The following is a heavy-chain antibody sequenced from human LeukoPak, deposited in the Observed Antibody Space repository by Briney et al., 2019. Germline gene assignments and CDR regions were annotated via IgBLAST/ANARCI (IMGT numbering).Heavy chain of an antibody. D-gene: IGHD5-18*01. Sequence: PGGSLRLSCEVSGFTFSSYHMNWVRQAPGKGLECVSSIGSSGSYIYYADSLTGRFTISRDNAKNSLYLQMNSLRAEDTAMYYCARRATTERGHSYGLDFWGQGTLVTVSS. CDR3: ARRATTERGHSYGLDF. J-gene: IGHJ4*02. V-gene: IGHV3-21*01. CDR1: GFTFSSYH. CDR2: IGSSGSYI.